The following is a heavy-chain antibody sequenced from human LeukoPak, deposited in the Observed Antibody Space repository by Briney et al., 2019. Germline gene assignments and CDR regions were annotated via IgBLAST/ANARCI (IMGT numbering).Heavy chain of an antibody. CDR2: ISSSGSYI. Sequence: GGFLRLSCAASGFTFSSYSMNWVRQAPGKGLEWVSSISSSGSYIYYADSVKGRFTISRDNAKNSLYLQMNSLRAEDTAVYYCARGGEAYYDFWSGYLNWFDPWGQGTLVTVSS. D-gene: IGHD3-3*01. V-gene: IGHV3-21*01. CDR3: ARGGEAYYDFWSGYLNWFDP. J-gene: IGHJ5*02. CDR1: GFTFSSYS.